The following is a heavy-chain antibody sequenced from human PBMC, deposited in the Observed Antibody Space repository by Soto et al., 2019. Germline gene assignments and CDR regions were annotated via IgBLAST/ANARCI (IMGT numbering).Heavy chain of an antibody. J-gene: IGHJ4*02. CDR1: GGSFSSYY. D-gene: IGHD1-1*01. CDR3: ARVAWNQGPFDY. V-gene: IGHV4-4*07. CDR2: IYTSGST. Sequence: TLSLTCTVSGGSFSSYYWSWIRQPAGKGLEWIGRIYTSGSTNYNPSLKSRVTMSVDTSKNQFSLKLSSVTAADTAVYYCARVAWNQGPFDYWGQGTLVTVSS.